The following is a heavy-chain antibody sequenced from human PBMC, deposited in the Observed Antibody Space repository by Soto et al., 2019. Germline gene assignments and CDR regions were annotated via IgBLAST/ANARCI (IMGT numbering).Heavy chain of an antibody. V-gene: IGHV3-23*01. CDR2: IAGSGGDI. CDR3: AKKYRGTYPFDY. D-gene: IGHD1-26*01. CDR1: AFTFSSYA. Sequence: LRLSCAASAFTFSSYAMAWVRQAPGKGLEWVSSIAGSGGDISYADSVKGRFTISRDNSKNTLYLQMDSLRAEDTAIYYCAKKYRGTYPFDYWGQGTLVTVSS. J-gene: IGHJ4*02.